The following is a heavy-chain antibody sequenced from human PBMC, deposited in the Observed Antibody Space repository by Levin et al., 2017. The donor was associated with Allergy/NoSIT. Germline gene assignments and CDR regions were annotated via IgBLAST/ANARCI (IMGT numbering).Heavy chain of an antibody. CDR1: GFTFSSNG. J-gene: IGHJ4*02. Sequence: GESLKISCAASGFTFSSNGMHWVRQAPGKGLEWVAAISYDGSDKYYADSVKGRFTVSRDNSKNTLYVQMNSLRVEDTAVYYCAREGRKSRVIDEYWGQGTLVTVSS. D-gene: IGHD2/OR15-2a*01. V-gene: IGHV3-30*03. CDR2: ISYDGSDK. CDR3: AREGRKSRVIDEY.